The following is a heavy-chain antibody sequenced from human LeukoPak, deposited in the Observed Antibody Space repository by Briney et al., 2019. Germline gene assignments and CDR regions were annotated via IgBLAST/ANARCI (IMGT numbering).Heavy chain of an antibody. J-gene: IGHJ6*03. CDR2: ISGSGGGT. D-gene: IGHD1-26*01. V-gene: IGHV3-23*01. CDR3: AVGWRVFNYYMDV. Sequence: GGSLRLSCAASGFTFSSYAMSWVRQAPGKGLEWVSAISGSGGGTYYADSVKGRFTISRDNSKNTLYLQMNSLRAEDTAVYYCAVGWRVFNYYMDVWGKGTTVTVSS. CDR1: GFTFSSYA.